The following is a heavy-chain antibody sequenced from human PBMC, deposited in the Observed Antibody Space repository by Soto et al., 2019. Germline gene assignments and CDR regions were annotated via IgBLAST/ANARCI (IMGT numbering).Heavy chain of an antibody. J-gene: IGHJ4*02. CDR2: ISSGASSI. CDR3: ATVGEVED. D-gene: IGHD3-3*01. Sequence: PGVSLRLSCVVSGFTFSTYGMTWVRQAPGKGLEWVSYISSGASSIFYADSVKGRFTISRDDAKNSLYLQMNSLRDEDTAGYYCATVGEVEDWGQGTLVTVAS. CDR1: GFTFSTYG. V-gene: IGHV3-48*02.